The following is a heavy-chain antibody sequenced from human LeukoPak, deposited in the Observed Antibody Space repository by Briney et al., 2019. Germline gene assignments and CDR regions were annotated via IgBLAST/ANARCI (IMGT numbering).Heavy chain of an antibody. D-gene: IGHD6-19*01. Sequence: PGGSLRLSCAASGFTVSSNYMSWVRQAPGKGLEWVSVIYSGGSTYYADSVRGRFTISRDDSQATVNLQMNSLTSEDTAVYYCARDAGSAWISWFDSWGQGSLVAVSS. CDR3: ARDAGSAWISWFDS. V-gene: IGHV3-53*05. CDR2: IYSGGST. CDR1: GFTVSSNY. J-gene: IGHJ5*01.